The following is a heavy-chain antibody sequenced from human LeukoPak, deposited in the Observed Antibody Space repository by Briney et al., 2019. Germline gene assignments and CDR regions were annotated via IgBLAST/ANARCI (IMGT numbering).Heavy chain of an antibody. CDR3: ARDLDGVSFDY. J-gene: IGHJ4*02. Sequence: PGGSLRLSCAASGLTFSDYYMSWIRQAPGKGLEWVSYISSSSSYTNYADSVKGRFTISRDNAKNSLYLQMNSLRAEDTAVYYCARDLDGVSFDYWGQGTLVTVSS. D-gene: IGHD1-1*01. CDR2: ISSSSSYT. V-gene: IGHV3-11*06. CDR1: GLTFSDYY.